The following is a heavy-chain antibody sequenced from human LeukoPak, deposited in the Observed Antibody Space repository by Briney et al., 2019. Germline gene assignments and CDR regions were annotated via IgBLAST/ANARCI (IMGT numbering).Heavy chain of an antibody. V-gene: IGHV4-34*01. CDR2: ISHSGTT. J-gene: IGHJ4*02. Sequence: SETLSLTCAVYGGSFSGYYWSWVRQAPGKGLEWIGEISHSGTTNYSPSLRSRVAMSLDRANNQFSLNLTSVTDADTAVYYCTRENRPFCPFAYWGQGVLVTVSS. CDR3: TRENRPFCPFAY. D-gene: IGHD2/OR15-2a*01. CDR1: GGSFSGYY.